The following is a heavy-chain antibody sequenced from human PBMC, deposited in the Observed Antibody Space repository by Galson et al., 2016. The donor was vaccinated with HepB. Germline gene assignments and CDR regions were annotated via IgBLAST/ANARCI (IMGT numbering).Heavy chain of an antibody. CDR2: IRSRGGST. V-gene: IGHV3-23*01. CDR3: AKQYGDSSPGGMDV. D-gene: IGHD4-17*01. Sequence: SLRLSCAGSGFTFRSYAVSWVRQAPGKGLEWVSTIRSRGGSTYYADSVKGRFTISRDNFMNTLYLQMDSLRADDTAVYYCAKQYGDSSPGGMDVWGQGTTVTVSS. CDR1: GFTFRSYA. J-gene: IGHJ6*02.